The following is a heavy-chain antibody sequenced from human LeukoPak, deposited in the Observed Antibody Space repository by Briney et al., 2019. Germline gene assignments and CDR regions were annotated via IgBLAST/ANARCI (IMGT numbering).Heavy chain of an antibody. Sequence: SETLSLTCTVSGGSISSSSYYWGWIRQPPGKGLEWIGEINHSGSTNYNPSLKSRVTISVDTSKNQFSLKLSSVTAADTAVYYCARFTQPGRDSSTEPRGDYGMDVWGQGTTVTVSS. CDR3: ARFTQPGRDSSTEPRGDYGMDV. V-gene: IGHV4-39*07. J-gene: IGHJ6*02. D-gene: IGHD6-13*01. CDR1: GGSISSSSYY. CDR2: INHSGST.